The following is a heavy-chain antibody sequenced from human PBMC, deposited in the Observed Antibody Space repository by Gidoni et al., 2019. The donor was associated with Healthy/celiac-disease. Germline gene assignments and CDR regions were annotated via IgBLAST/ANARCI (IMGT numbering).Heavy chain of an antibody. CDR2: ISGSGGST. V-gene: IGHV3-23*01. D-gene: IGHD3-10*01. J-gene: IGHJ4*02. CDR1: GFTFSSYA. Sequence: EVQLLESGGGLVQPGGSLRLSCAASGFTFSSYAMSWVRRDPGKGLGWVAAISGSGGSTYYADSVKGRFTISRDNSKNTLYLQMNSLRAEDTAVYYCAKGSDGSGSYYYFDYWGQGTLVTVSS. CDR3: AKGSDGSGSYYYFDY.